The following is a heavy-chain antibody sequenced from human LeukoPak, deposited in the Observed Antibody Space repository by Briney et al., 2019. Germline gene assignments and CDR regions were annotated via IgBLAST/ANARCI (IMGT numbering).Heavy chain of an antibody. CDR2: INHSGST. CDR1: GGSFSGYY. D-gene: IGHD2-2*01. V-gene: IGHV4-34*01. CDR3: ARGRGYCSSTSCLYYYGKDV. J-gene: IGHJ6*02. Sequence: SETLSLTCAVYGGSFSGYYWSWIRQPPGKGLEWIGEINHSGSTNYNPSLKSRVTISLDTSKNQFSLKLSSVTAADTAVYYCARGRGYCSSTSCLYYYGKDVWGQGTTVTVSS.